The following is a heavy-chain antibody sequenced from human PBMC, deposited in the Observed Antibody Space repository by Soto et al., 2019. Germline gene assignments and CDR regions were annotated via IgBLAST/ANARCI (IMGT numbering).Heavy chain of an antibody. CDR2: IIPIFGTA. CDR3: VSPPMVRMYRIDRYYYYGMDV. D-gene: IGHD5-18*01. J-gene: IGHJ6*02. V-gene: IGHV1-69*13. Sequence: ASVKVSCKASGGTFSSYAISWVRQAPGQRLEWMGGIIPIFGTANYAQKFQGRVTITADESTSTAYMELSSLRSEDTAVYYCVSPPMVRMYRIDRYYYYGMDVWGQGTTVTVS. CDR1: GGTFSSYA.